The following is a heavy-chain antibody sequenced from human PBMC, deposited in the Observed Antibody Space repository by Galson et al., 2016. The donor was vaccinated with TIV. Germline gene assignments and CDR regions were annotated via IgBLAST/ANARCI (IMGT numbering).Heavy chain of an antibody. CDR2: IFAIFGIA. CDR3: ARNRGYSVTGDFDF. D-gene: IGHD5/OR15-5a*01. CDR1: GGIFRTNA. Sequence: SLKVSCKASGGIFRTNAISWVRQAPGQGLEWMGGIFAIFGIANYAQKFQGRVTITADESTSTPYMELSSLRSEDTAVYYCARNRGYSVTGDFDFWGQGTLVTVSS. J-gene: IGHJ4*02. V-gene: IGHV1-69*13.